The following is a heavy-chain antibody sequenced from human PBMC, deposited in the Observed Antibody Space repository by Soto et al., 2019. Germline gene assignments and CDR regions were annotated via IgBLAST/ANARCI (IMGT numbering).Heavy chain of an antibody. CDR3: TRGNLSLDFDS. J-gene: IGHJ4*02. D-gene: IGHD3-16*01. V-gene: IGHV3-30*03. CDR2: ISGDGINT. CDR1: GFNFGFFG. Sequence: PGGALRLSCAASGFNFGFFGMHWVRPAPGKGLEWVAFISGDGINTQYADSVRGRFTLSRDYSRKTMYLQMDSLRDEDTALYYCTRGNLSLDFDSWGLGTLVTVSS.